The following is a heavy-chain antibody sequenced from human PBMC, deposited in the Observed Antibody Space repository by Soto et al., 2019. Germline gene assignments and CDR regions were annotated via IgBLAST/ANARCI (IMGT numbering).Heavy chain of an antibody. CDR1: GYTFTGYF. V-gene: IGHV1-2*02. D-gene: IGHD3-22*01. Sequence: SSVKVSCKASGYTFTGYFIHWVRQAPGQGLEWMGWINPNTGGTYYAQNFQGRVTMTRDMSIKTANMEVNSLRSDDTAMYYWPRGLNSPRDYYNNRGLYSFDSWGQGTLVTVSS. J-gene: IGHJ4*02. CDR2: INPNTGGT. CDR3: PRGLNSPRDYYNNRGLYSFDS.